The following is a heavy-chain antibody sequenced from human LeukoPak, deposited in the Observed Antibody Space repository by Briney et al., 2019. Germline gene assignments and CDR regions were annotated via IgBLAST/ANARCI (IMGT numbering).Heavy chain of an antibody. CDR1: GYTFTGYY. Sequence: ASVKVSCKASGYTFTGYYMHWVRQAPGQGLEWMGWINPNSGGTNYAQKFQGRVTMTRDTSISTAYMELSRLRSDDTAVYYCARDYDFWSGYYPAEQERGLDYWGQGTLVTVSS. V-gene: IGHV1-2*02. J-gene: IGHJ4*02. CDR2: INPNSGGT. CDR3: ARDYDFWSGYYPAEQERGLDY. D-gene: IGHD3-3*01.